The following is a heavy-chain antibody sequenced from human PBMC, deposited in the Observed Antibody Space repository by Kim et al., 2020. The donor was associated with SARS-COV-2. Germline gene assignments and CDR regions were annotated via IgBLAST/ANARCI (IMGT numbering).Heavy chain of an antibody. CDR1: GGTFSSYA. CDR2: IIPIFGTA. Sequence: SVKVSCKASGGTFSSYAISWVRQAPGQGLEWMGGIIPIFGTANYAQKFQGRVTITADESTSTAYMELSSLRSEDTAVYYCARGGLELRFRLYFDYWGQGTLVTVSS. J-gene: IGHJ4*02. D-gene: IGHD1-7*01. CDR3: ARGGLELRFRLYFDY. V-gene: IGHV1-69*13.